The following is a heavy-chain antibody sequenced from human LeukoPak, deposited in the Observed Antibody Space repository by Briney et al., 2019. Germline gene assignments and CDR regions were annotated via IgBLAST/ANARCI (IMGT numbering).Heavy chain of an antibody. V-gene: IGHV3-48*03. Sequence: PGGSLRLSCAASGFTFSYSGMNWVRQAPGKGPEWVSSISSSGNTKYFADSVRGRFTISRDNAKNLLYLHMNSLREEDTPVYYCARDTVNAPFVISLDLWGQGTLVTVSS. CDR3: ARDTVNAPFVISLDL. CDR2: ISSSGNTK. J-gene: IGHJ5*02. D-gene: IGHD2-8*01. CDR1: GFTFSYSG.